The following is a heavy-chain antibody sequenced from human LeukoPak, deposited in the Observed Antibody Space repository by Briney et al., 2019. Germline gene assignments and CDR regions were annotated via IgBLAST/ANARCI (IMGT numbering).Heavy chain of an antibody. CDR1: GFTFSSYA. CDR2: ISGSGGST. J-gene: IGHJ4*02. CDR3: AKDLRPQWLVHYFDY. V-gene: IGHV3-23*01. Sequence: GGSLRLSCAASGFTFSSYAMSWVRQAPGKGLEWVSAISGSGGSTYYADSVKGRFTISRDNSKNTLYLQMNSLRAEDTAVYYCAKDLRPQWLVHYFDYWGQGTLVTVSS. D-gene: IGHD6-19*01.